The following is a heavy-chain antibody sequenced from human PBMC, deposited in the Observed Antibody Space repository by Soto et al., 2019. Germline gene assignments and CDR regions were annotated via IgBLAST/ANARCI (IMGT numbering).Heavy chain of an antibody. CDR2: ICSSSSYI. Sequence: EVQLVESGGGLVKPGGSLRLSCAASGFTFSSYSMNWVRQAPGKGLEWVSSICSSSSYIYYADSVKGRFTISRDNAKNSLYLKMNSLRAEDTAVYYCASKGSSGYYWFDLWGQGPLVTVSS. D-gene: IGHD3-22*01. CDR1: GFTFSSYS. V-gene: IGHV3-21*01. CDR3: ASKGSSGYYWFDL. J-gene: IGHJ5*02.